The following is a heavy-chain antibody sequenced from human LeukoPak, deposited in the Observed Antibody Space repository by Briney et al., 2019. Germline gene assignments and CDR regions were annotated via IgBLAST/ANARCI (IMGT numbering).Heavy chain of an antibody. V-gene: IGHV1-2*04. CDR2: INPNSGGT. D-gene: IGHD4-17*01. J-gene: IGHJ4*02. CDR1: GYTFTSYA. CDR3: ARDRPDSNYGVYDY. Sequence: ASVKVSCKASGYTFTSYAMNWVRQAPGQGLEWMGWINPNSGGTNYAQKFQGWVTMTRDTSISTAYMELSRLRSDDTAVYYCARDRPDSNYGVYDYWGQGTLVTVSS.